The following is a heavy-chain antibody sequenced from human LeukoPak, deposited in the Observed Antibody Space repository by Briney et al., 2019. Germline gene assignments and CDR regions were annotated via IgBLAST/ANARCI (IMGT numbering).Heavy chain of an antibody. D-gene: IGHD6-19*01. Sequence: SGPTLVNPTQTLTLTCTFSGFSLNTGGMCVSWIRQPPGKALEWLARIDWDDDKYYNTSLKTRLTISKDTSKNQVLLRMTNMDPVDTATYYCARTPRIDVADTVPFVVDYFDNWGQGILVTVSS. J-gene: IGHJ4*02. CDR1: GFSLNTGGMC. CDR3: ARTPRIDVADTVPFVVDYFDN. CDR2: IDWDDDK. V-gene: IGHV2-70*11.